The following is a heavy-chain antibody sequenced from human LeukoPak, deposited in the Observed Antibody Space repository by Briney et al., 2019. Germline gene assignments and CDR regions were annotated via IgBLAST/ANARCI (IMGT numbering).Heavy chain of an antibody. CDR2: IYHTGST. Sequence: SETLSLTCTVSGGSFSNHYWSWIRQPPGKGLEWIGYIYHTGSTNYNPSLKSRVTISVDTSKNHFSLKLSSVTAADTAVYYCARGNYVDWFDPWGQGTQDTVSS. CDR3: ARGNYVDWFDP. CDR1: GGSFSNHY. V-gene: IGHV4-59*11. J-gene: IGHJ5*02. D-gene: IGHD1-7*01.